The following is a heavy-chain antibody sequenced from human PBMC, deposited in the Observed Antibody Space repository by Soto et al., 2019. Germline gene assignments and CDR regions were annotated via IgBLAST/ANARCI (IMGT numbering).Heavy chain of an antibody. CDR2: IKSDGRST. D-gene: IGHD2-2*01. Sequence: EVQLVESGGGLVQPGGSLRLSCAASGFTFSSYWMHWVRQVPGKGLVWVSRIKSDGRSTTYADSVKGRFTISRDNAKNTLYLQMNSLRAGDTAVYYCARGSLDIVVLPGAMEGWGQGTLVTVSS. V-gene: IGHV3-74*01. CDR1: GFTFSSYW. J-gene: IGHJ4*02. CDR3: ARGSLDIVVLPGAMEG.